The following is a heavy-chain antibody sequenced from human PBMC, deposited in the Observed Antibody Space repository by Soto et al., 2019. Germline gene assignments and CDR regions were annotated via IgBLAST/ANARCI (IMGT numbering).Heavy chain of an antibody. Sequence: SETLSLTCTVSGGSISSGGYYWSWIRQHPGKGLEWIGYIYYSGSTYYNPSLKSRVTISVDTSKNQFSLKLSSVTAADTAVYYCARSGWFGELPENNWFDPWGQGTLVTVSS. J-gene: IGHJ5*02. D-gene: IGHD3-10*01. CDR3: ARSGWFGELPENNWFDP. V-gene: IGHV4-31*03. CDR2: IYYSGST. CDR1: GGSISSGGYY.